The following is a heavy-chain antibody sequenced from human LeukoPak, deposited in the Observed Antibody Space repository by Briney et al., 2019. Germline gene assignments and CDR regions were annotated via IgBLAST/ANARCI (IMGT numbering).Heavy chain of an antibody. CDR1: GGSISGYY. CDR3: AKRQGPNSGSYDYFDP. D-gene: IGHD1-26*01. J-gene: IGHJ5*02. CDR2: IHSSGYT. V-gene: IGHV4-4*09. Sequence: SETLSLTCTFSGGSISGYYWSWLRQSPGQGLEWIAYIHSSGYTNYNPSLKSRVTISVDTSENQFSLRVSSVTAADTAVYYCAKRQGPNSGSYDYFDPWGQGTLVTVSS.